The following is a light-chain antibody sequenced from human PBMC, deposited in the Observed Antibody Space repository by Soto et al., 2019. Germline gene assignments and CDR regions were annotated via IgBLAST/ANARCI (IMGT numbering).Light chain of an antibody. J-gene: IGKJ5*01. V-gene: IGKV3-11*01. CDR2: DAS. CDR3: QQRSNWPIT. Sequence: EIMLTQSPATLSLSPGERATLSCRASQSVSSYLAWYQQKPGQAPRLLIYDASNSSTGIPASFSGSGSGTDSHLIITNLEPEDFAVYYCQQRSNWPITFGQGTPLEIK. CDR1: QSVSSY.